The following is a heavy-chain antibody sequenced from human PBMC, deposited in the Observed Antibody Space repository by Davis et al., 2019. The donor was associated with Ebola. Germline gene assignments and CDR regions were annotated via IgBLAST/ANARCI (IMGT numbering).Heavy chain of an antibody. J-gene: IGHJ5*02. Sequence: GESLKISCAASGFTSSSYWMSWVRQAPGKGLEWVANIKQDGSEKYYVDSVKGRFTISRDNAKNSLYLQMNSLRAEDTAVYYCAREGGDFWSGYWGELGAGWFDPWGQGTLVTVSS. CDR3: AREGGDFWSGYWGELGAGWFDP. D-gene: IGHD3-3*01. CDR2: IKQDGSEK. V-gene: IGHV3-7*01. CDR1: GFTSSSYW.